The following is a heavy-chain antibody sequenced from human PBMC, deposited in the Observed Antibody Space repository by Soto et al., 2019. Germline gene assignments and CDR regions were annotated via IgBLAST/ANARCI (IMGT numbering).Heavy chain of an antibody. D-gene: IGHD6-13*01. CDR1: GYSFTGYW. V-gene: IGHV5-10-1*03. J-gene: IGHJ3*02. CDR2: IDPSDSYT. CDR3: ARRQQLEVAFDI. Sequence: EVQLVQSGAEVQKPGESLRISCKGSGYSFTGYWIPCVREIPGKGLDWMGRIDPSDSYTNNSPSLQAHVTISADKSISTVYLQWSSVKASDTAMYYCARRQQLEVAFDIWGQGTMVTVSS.